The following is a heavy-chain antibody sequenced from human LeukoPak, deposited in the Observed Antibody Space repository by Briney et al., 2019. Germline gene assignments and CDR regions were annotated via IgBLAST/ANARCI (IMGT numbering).Heavy chain of an antibody. CDR2: IYYSGST. V-gene: IGHV4-39*01. J-gene: IGHJ3*02. D-gene: IGHD3-16*01. CDR1: GGSISSSSYY. CDR3: ARPYVWGNAFDI. Sequence: SETLSLTCTVSGGSISSSSYYWGWIRQPPGKGLEWIGSIYYSGSTYYNPSLKSRVTVSVDTSKNQFSLKLSSVTAADTAVYYCARPYVWGNAFDIWGQGTMVTVSS.